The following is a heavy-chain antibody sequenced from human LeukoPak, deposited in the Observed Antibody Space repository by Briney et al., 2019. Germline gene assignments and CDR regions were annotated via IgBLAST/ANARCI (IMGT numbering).Heavy chain of an antibody. CDR1: GGSLSGYY. Sequence: SETLSLTCAVYGGSLSGYYWSWIRQPPGKGLEWIGEINHGGFTTYNPSLKSRVTISVDTSKNQFSLKLSSVTAADTAVYYCAADYSGSNHVEFDYWGQGTLVTVSS. D-gene: IGHD1-26*01. V-gene: IGHV4-34*01. CDR3: AADYSGSNHVEFDY. J-gene: IGHJ4*02. CDR2: INHGGFT.